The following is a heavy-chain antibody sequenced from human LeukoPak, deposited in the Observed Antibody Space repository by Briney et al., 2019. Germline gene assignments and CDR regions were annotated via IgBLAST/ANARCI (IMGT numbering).Heavy chain of an antibody. CDR3: ARGRGGVFYAEYFQH. V-gene: IGHV3-30-3*01. J-gene: IGHJ1*01. Sequence: GGSLRLSCAASGFTFSSYAMHWVRQAPGKGLEWVAVISYDGSNKYYADSVKGRFTISRDKSKNTLYLQMNSLRAEDTAVYYCARGRGGVFYAEYFQHWGQGTLVTVSS. CDR1: GFTFSSYA. D-gene: IGHD2/OR15-2a*01. CDR2: ISYDGSNK.